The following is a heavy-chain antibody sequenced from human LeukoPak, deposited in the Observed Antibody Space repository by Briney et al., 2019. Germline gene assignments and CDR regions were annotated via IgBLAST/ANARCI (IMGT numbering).Heavy chain of an antibody. Sequence: GGSLRLSCAASGFTFSSYGMHWVRQAPGKGLEWVAFIRYDGSNKYYADSVKGRFTISRDNSKNTLYLQVNSLRAEDTAVYHCAKKSPIFGVVIPLFDYWGQGTLVSVSS. CDR1: GFTFSSYG. CDR3: AKKSPIFGVVIPLFDY. V-gene: IGHV3-30*02. D-gene: IGHD3-3*01. CDR2: IRYDGSNK. J-gene: IGHJ4*02.